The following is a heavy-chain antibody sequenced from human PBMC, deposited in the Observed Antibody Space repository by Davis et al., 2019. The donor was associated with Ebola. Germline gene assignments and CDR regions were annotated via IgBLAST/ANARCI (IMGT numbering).Heavy chain of an antibody. CDR2: FDPEDGET. D-gene: IGHD6-6*01. J-gene: IGHJ4*02. CDR1: GYTFTGYY. CDR3: ATGSYSSSGGDY. V-gene: IGHV1-24*01. Sequence: ASVKVSCKASGYTFTGYYMHWVRQAPGKGLEWMGGFDPEDGETIYAQKFQGRVTMTEDTSTDTAYMELSSLRSEDTAVYYCATGSYSSSGGDYWGQGTLVTVSS.